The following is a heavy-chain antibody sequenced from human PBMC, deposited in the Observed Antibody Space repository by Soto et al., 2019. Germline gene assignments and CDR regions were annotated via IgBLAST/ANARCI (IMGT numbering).Heavy chain of an antibody. J-gene: IGHJ4*02. CDR2: ISAHNGNT. Sequence: QVHLVQSGAEVKKPGASVKVSCKGSGYGFTTYGITWVRQAPGQGLEWMAWISAHNGNTNYAQKLQGRVTVTRDTSPSTAYMELRSLTSDDTAVYYCARGRYGDYWGQGALVTVS. CDR3: ARGRYGDY. CDR1: GYGFTTYG. D-gene: IGHD1-1*01. V-gene: IGHV1-18*01.